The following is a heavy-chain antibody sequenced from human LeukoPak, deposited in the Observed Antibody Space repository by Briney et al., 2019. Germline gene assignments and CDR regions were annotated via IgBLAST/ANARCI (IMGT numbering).Heavy chain of an antibody. D-gene: IGHD2-2*01. Sequence: SQTLSLTCAVSGGSISSGGYSWSWIRQPPGKGLEWIGYIYHSGSTYYNPSLKSRVTISVDRSKNQFSLELSSVTGADTAVYYCARASQLLFNYWGQGTLVTVSS. CDR1: GGSISSGGYS. CDR3: ARASQLLFNY. J-gene: IGHJ4*02. V-gene: IGHV4-30-2*01. CDR2: IYHSGST.